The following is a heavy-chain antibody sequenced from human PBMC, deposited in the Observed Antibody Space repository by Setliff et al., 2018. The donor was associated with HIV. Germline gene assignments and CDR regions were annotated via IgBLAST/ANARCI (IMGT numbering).Heavy chain of an antibody. Sequence: ASVKVSCKASGYTFTSYYMHWVRQAPGQGLEWMGIINPSGGSTSYAQKFQGRVTMTRDTSTSTVYMELSSLRSEDTAVYYCARDLLSGWYHYYYYMDVRGKGTTVTVS. J-gene: IGHJ6*03. D-gene: IGHD6-19*01. CDR3: ARDLLSGWYHYYYYMDV. V-gene: IGHV1-46*03. CDR1: GYTFTSYY. CDR2: INPSGGST.